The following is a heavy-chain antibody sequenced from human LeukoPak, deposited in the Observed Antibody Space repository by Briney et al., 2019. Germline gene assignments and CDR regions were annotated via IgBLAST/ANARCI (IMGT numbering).Heavy chain of an antibody. CDR3: AELGITMIGGV. D-gene: IGHD3-10*02. V-gene: IGHV3-7*01. CDR2: IKPDGSEK. Sequence: GGSLRLSCAASGFTFSSYWMSWVRQAPGKGLEWVANIKPDGSEKYYVDSVKGRFTISRDNAKNSLYLQMNSLRAEDTAVYYCAELGITMIGGVWGKGTTVTISS. J-gene: IGHJ6*04. CDR1: GFTFSSYW.